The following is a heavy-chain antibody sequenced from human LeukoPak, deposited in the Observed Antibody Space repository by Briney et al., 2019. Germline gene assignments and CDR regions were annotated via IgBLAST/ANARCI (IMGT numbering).Heavy chain of an antibody. J-gene: IGHJ5*02. D-gene: IGHD4-17*01. CDR3: ARADYGDYGSWFDP. CDR2: IYYSGST. Sequence: SEALSLTCTVSGGSISSYYWSWIRQPPGKGLEWIGYIYYSGSTNYNPSLKSRVTISVDTSKNQFSLKLSSVTAADTAVYYCARADYGDYGSWFDPWGQGTLVTVSS. CDR1: GGSISSYY. V-gene: IGHV4-59*01.